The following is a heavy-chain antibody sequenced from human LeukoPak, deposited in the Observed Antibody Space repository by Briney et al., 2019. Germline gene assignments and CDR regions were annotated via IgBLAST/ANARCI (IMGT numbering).Heavy chain of an antibody. J-gene: IGHJ5*02. CDR1: GGSISSYY. V-gene: IGHV4-59*12. Sequence: SETLSLTCTVSGGSISSYYWSWIRQPPGKGLEWIGYIYYSGSTNYNPSLKSRVTISVDTSKNQFSLKLSSVTAADTAVYYCARGPKNSGSSFDPWGQGTLVTVSS. D-gene: IGHD1-7*01. CDR3: ARGPKNSGSSFDP. CDR2: IYYSGST.